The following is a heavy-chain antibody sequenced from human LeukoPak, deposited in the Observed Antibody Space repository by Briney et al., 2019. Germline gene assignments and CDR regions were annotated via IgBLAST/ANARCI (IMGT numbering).Heavy chain of an antibody. Sequence: ASVKVSCKASGYTFTSYDINWVRQATGQELEWMGWMNPNSGNTGYAQNFQGRLTMTRNTSISTAYMELSSLRSEDTAVYYCARESFFLWGQGTLVTVSS. D-gene: IGHD3-3*01. CDR1: GYTFTSYD. V-gene: IGHV1-8*01. J-gene: IGHJ4*02. CDR3: ARESFFL. CDR2: MNPNSGNT.